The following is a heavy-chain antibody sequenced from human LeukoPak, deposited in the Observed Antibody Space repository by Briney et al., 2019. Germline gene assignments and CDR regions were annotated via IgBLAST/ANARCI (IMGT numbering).Heavy chain of an antibody. CDR1: GGSISSSSYY. V-gene: IGHV4-39*07. CDR2: IYYSGNT. J-gene: IGHJ4*02. Sequence: SEALSLTCTVSGGSISSSSYYWGWVRQPPGKGLEWIGSIYYSGNTYYTPSLKSRVTISIDTSKKQFSLKLSSVTAADTAVYYCARVVGSLRGYFDYWGQGTLVTVSS. D-gene: IGHD2-15*01. CDR3: ARVVGSLRGYFDY.